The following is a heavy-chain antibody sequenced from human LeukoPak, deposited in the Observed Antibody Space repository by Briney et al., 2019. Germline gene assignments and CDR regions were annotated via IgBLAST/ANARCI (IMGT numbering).Heavy chain of an antibody. J-gene: IGHJ4*02. D-gene: IGHD3-10*01. Sequence: SETLSLTCTVSGGSISSYYWSWIRQPPGKGLEWVGYTYYSGSTNYNPSLKSRVTISVDTSKNQFSLKLSSVTAADTAVYYCARVGTTWSGELFHFDYWGQGTLVTVSS. CDR2: TYYSGST. CDR1: GGSISSYY. CDR3: ARVGTTWSGELFHFDY. V-gene: IGHV4-59*01.